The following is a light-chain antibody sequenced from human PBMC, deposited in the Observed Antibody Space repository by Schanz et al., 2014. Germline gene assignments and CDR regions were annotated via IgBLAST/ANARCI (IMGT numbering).Light chain of an antibody. V-gene: IGLV2-23*01. CDR1: SGDVGTYNL. CDR2: EGS. CDR3: CSYAGSNNLV. Sequence: QSALTQPASVSGSPGQSITISCTGTSGDVGTYNLVSWYQQHPGKAPKVMIYEGSKRPSGVSNRFSGSKSGNTASLTISGLQAEDEADYYCCSYAGSNNLVFGGGTKLTVL. J-gene: IGLJ2*01.